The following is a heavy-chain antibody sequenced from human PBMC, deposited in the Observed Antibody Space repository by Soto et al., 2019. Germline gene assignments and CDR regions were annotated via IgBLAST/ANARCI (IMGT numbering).Heavy chain of an antibody. CDR1: GFTFISYE. CDR3: ANDFWSEYR. J-gene: IGHJ4*02. D-gene: IGHD3-3*01. CDR2: ISGSSSMI. Sequence: GGSLRLSCEASGFTFISYEMNWVRQAPGRGLEWISYISGSSSMIYYADSVKGRFTISRDNAKNSLYLQMNSLRAEDTAVYFCANDFWSEYRWGQGTLVTVSS. V-gene: IGHV3-48*03.